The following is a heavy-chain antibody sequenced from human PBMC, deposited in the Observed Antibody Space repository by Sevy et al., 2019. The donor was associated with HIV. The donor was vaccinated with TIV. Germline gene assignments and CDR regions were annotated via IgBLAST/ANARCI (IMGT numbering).Heavy chain of an antibody. CDR2: IYYSGST. Sequence: SETLSLTCTVSGGSISSSSYYWGWIRQPPGKGLEWIGSIYYSGSTYYNPSLKSRVTISVDTSKNQFSLKLSSVTAADTAVYYCARQGGPYITWWGQGTLVTVSS. CDR1: GGSISSSSYY. CDR3: ARQGGPYITW. V-gene: IGHV4-39*01. J-gene: IGHJ4*02. D-gene: IGHD3-10*01.